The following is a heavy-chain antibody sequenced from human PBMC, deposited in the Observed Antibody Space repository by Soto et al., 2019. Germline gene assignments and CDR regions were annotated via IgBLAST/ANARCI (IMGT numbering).Heavy chain of an antibody. CDR2: IIRIFHTQ. CDR1: GGTFSSYA. J-gene: IGHJ4*02. CDR3: VHRRDGYNSAFFDY. V-gene: IGHV1-69*01. D-gene: IGHD5-12*01. Sequence: QVQLVQSGAEVKKPGSSVKVSCKASGGTFSSYAFSWVRQAPGQGLEWMGGIIRIFHTQTYAQKFQVRVTITADESTSTAYMELISLRSDDTAVYYCVHRRDGYNSAFFDYWGQGTLVTVSS.